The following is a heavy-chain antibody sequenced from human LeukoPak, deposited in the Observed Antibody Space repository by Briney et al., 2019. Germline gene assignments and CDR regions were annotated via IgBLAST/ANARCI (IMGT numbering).Heavy chain of an antibody. CDR1: GFTFSSYS. V-gene: IGHV3-21*01. Sequence: GGSLRLSCAASGFTFSSYSMNWVRQAPGKGLEWVSSISSSSSYIYYADSVKGRFTISRDNAKNSLYLQMNSLRAEDTAVYYCARDSEAVAGYYYYGMDVWGQGTTVTVSS. CDR2: ISSSSSYI. J-gene: IGHJ6*02. CDR3: ARDSEAVAGYYYYGMDV. D-gene: IGHD6-19*01.